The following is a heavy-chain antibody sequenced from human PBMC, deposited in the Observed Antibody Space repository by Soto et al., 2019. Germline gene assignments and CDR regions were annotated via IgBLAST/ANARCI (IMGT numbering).Heavy chain of an antibody. D-gene: IGHD2-2*01. Sequence: SETLSLTCAVYGGSFSGYYWSWIRQPPGKGLEWIGEINHSGSTNYNPSLKSRVTISVDTSKNQFSLKLSSVTAADTAVYYCARGWYQLLAFFDYWGQGTLVTVSS. CDR3: ARGWYQLLAFFDY. V-gene: IGHV4-34*01. CDR2: INHSGST. CDR1: GGSFSGYY. J-gene: IGHJ4*02.